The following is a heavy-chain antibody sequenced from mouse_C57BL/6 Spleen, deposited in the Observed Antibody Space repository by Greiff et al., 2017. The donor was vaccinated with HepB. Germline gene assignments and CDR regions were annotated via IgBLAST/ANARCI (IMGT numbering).Heavy chain of an antibody. J-gene: IGHJ3*01. CDR1: GYTFTGYW. Sequence: QVQLQQSGAELMKPGASVKLSCKATGYTFTGYWIEWVKQRPGHGLEWIGEILPGSGSTNYNEKFKGKPTFTAETSSNTTYMQLSSLTTEDSAIYYCARRELYSNYAWFAYWGQGTLVTVSA. CDR2: ILPGSGST. CDR3: ARRELYSNYAWFAY. D-gene: IGHD2-5*01. V-gene: IGHV1-9*01.